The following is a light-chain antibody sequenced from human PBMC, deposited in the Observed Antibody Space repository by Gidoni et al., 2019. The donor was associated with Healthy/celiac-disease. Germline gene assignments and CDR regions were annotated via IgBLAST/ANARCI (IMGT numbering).Light chain of an antibody. J-gene: IGLJ1*01. CDR3: QSADSSGTYRV. CDR2: KDS. CDR1: ALPKQY. V-gene: IGLV3-25*03. Sequence: SYELTQPPSVSVSPGQTARITCSGDALPKQYAYWYQQKPGQAPALVIYKDSERPSGIPERFSGSSSGTTVTLTISGVQAEDEADYYCQSADSSGTYRVFGTGTKVTVL.